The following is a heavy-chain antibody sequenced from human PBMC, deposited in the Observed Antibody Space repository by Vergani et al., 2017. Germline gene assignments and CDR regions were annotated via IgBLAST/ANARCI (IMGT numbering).Heavy chain of an antibody. D-gene: IGHD3-22*01. CDR3: ARVSPSSGSSGYDDAFDI. J-gene: IGHJ3*02. CDR2: INPILGIA. CDR1: GYTFTGYY. V-gene: IGHV1-69*09. Sequence: QVQLVQSGAEVKKPGASVKVSCKASGYTFTGYYMHWVRQAPGQGLEWMGWINPILGIANYAQKFQGRVTITADKSTSTAYMELSSLRSEDTAVYYCARVSPSSGSSGYDDAFDIWGQGTMVTVSS.